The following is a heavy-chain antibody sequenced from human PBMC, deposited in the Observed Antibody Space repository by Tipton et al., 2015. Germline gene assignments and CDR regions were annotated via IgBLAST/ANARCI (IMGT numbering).Heavy chain of an antibody. CDR2: ISPFNVNA. Sequence: QLVQSGAEVKKPGASVKVSCKASGYTFTSYGISWVRQAPGQGLEWMGWISPFNVNANYAQKLQGRVTMTADTSTSTAYMELRSLGSEAPPVYYCSGGWAADGVFDYWGQGPLAPVPS. J-gene: IGHJ4*02. D-gene: IGHD5-24*01. CDR3: SGGWAADGVFDY. CDR1: GYTFTSYG. V-gene: IGHV1-18*01.